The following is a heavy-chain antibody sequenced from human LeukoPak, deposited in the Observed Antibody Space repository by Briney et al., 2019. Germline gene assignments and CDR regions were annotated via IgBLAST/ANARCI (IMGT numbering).Heavy chain of an antibody. CDR2: ISGSGGST. CDR1: GFTFSSYA. Sequence: GGSLRLSCAASGFTFSSYAMSWVRQAPGKGLEWVSAISGSGGSTYYADSVKGRFTTSRDNSKNTLYLQMNSLRAEDTAVYYCAKDVVRVWLLRHFDYWGQGTLVTVSS. J-gene: IGHJ4*02. V-gene: IGHV3-23*01. CDR3: AKDVVRVWLLRHFDY. D-gene: IGHD3-22*01.